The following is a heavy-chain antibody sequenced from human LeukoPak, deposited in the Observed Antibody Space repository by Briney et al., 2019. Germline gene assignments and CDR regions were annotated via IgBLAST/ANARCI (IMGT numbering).Heavy chain of an antibody. J-gene: IGHJ4*02. D-gene: IGHD3-10*01. CDR1: GGSFRSGRYY. CDR3: ARLMWFGDLLHTFDY. Sequence: PSQTLSLTCSVSGGSFRSGRYYWSWIRHHPGKGLEWIGYISHTGSTYYNPSLKSRLTMSVDTSKNLFSLNMSSVTAADTAVYYCARLMWFGDLLHTFDYWGQGTLFTVSS. CDR2: ISHTGST. V-gene: IGHV4-31*03.